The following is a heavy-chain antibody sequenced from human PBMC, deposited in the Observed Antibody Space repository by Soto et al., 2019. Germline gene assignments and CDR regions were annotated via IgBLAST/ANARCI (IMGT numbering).Heavy chain of an antibody. CDR1: GGSISSYY. CDR3: ARKGQHATMANGFDY. Sequence: QVQLQESGPGLVKPSETLSLTCTVSGGSISSYYWSWIRQPPGKGLEWIGYIYYSGSTNYNPSLRSRVTRSLGTSMNQLSLKLSSGAAADSAVYYCARKGQHATMANGFDYWGQGTLVTVSS. CDR2: IYYSGST. D-gene: IGHD3-10*01. J-gene: IGHJ4*02. V-gene: IGHV4-59*01.